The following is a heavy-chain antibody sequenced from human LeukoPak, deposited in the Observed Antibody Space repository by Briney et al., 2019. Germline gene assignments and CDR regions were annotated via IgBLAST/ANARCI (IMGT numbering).Heavy chain of an antibody. CDR3: ARDGIPSGSYYYYMDV. Sequence: GASVKVSCKASGYTFTSYGISWVRQAPGQGLEWMGWISAYNGNTNYAQKFQGRVTMTRDTSISTAYMELRRLRSDDTAVYYCARDGIPSGSYYYYMDVWGKGTTVTVSS. CDR1: GYTFTSYG. V-gene: IGHV1-18*01. D-gene: IGHD1-26*01. CDR2: ISAYNGNT. J-gene: IGHJ6*03.